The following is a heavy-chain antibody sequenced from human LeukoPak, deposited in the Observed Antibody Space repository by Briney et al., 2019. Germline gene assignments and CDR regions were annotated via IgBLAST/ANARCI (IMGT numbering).Heavy chain of an antibody. D-gene: IGHD5-18*01. CDR3: ARDPHGYWWFDP. CDR2: INSDGSST. J-gene: IGHJ5*02. V-gene: IGHV3-74*01. CDR1: GFTFSNYW. Sequence: GGSLRLSCAASGFTFSNYWMHCVRQAPGKGLMWVSRINSDGSSTNYADSVKSRFTISRDNAKNTLYLQMNSLRAEDTAVYYCARDPHGYWWFDPWGQGTLFTVSS.